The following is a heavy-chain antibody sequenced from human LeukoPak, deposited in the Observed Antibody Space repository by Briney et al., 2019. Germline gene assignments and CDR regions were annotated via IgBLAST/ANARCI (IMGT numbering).Heavy chain of an antibody. Sequence: GGSLRLSCAASGFTFSSYSMNWVRQAPGKGLEWVSSISSSSSYIYYADSVKGRFTISRDNAKNSLYLQMNNLRAEDTAVYYCARDRGLSSGWKRSLDAFDIWGQGTMVTVSS. J-gene: IGHJ3*02. CDR1: GFTFSSYS. D-gene: IGHD6-19*01. CDR2: ISSSSSYI. V-gene: IGHV3-21*01. CDR3: ARDRGLSSGWKRSLDAFDI.